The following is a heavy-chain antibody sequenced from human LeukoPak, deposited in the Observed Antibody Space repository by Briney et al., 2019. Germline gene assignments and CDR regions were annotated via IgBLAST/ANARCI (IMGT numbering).Heavy chain of an antibody. J-gene: IGHJ4*02. V-gene: IGHV3-74*01. D-gene: IGHD1-7*01. CDR2: MNGDGSST. CDR1: GFTFSSSW. CDR3: ARAGNYRFDY. Sequence: GGSLRLSCAASGFTFSSSWLHWVRQAPGEGLVWVSRMNGDGSSTDYADSVKGRFTISGDNAKNTLYLQMKSLGAEDTAVYYCARAGNYRFDYWGQGTLVTVSS.